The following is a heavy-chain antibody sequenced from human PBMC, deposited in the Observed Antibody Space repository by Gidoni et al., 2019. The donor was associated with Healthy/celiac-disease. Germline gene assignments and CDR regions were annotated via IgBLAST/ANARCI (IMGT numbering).Heavy chain of an antibody. CDR1: GFTFSSYG. D-gene: IGHD3-16*01. V-gene: IGHV3-30*18. CDR3: AKGRGRFMITFGPYYSDY. Sequence: QVQLVESGGGVVQPGRSLRLSCAASGFTFSSYGMHWVRQAPGKGLEWVAVISYDGSNKYYADSVKGRFTISRDNSKNTLYLQMNSLRAEDTAVYYCAKGRGRFMITFGPYYSDYWGQGTLVTVSS. J-gene: IGHJ4*02. CDR2: ISYDGSNK.